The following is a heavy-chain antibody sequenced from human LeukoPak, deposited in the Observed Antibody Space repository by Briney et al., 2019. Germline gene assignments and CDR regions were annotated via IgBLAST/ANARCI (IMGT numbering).Heavy chain of an antibody. J-gene: IGHJ3*02. D-gene: IGHD5-18*01. CDR1: GGSISSSSYY. Sequence: PSETLSLTCTVSGGSISSSSYYWGWIRQPPGKGLEWIGSIYYSGSTYYNPSLKSRVTMSVDTSKNQFSLKLSSVTAADTAVYYCARHALIVDTAMVFSPDAFDIWGQGTMVTVSS. CDR3: ARHALIVDTAMVFSPDAFDI. CDR2: IYYSGST. V-gene: IGHV4-39*01.